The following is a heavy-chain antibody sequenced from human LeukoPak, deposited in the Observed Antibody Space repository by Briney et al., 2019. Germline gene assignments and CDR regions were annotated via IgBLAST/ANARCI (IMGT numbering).Heavy chain of an antibody. CDR1: GSTSSLNF. CDR3: ASGAGWESGY. J-gene: IGHJ4*02. V-gene: IGHV3-7*01. CDR2: IDQDGSEK. Sequence: GGSLRLSCAVSGSTSSLNFMSWVRQTPEKGLEWVANIDQDGSEKNYVDSVKGRFTISRDNAKNSLFLQMNSLRAEDTAIYYCASGAGWESGYWGQGTLVTVSS. D-gene: IGHD1-26*01.